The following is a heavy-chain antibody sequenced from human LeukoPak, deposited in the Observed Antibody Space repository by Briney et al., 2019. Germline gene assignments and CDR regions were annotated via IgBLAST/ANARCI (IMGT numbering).Heavy chain of an antibody. D-gene: IGHD2-15*01. CDR2: ISYSGST. CDR3: ATSSHCSGGSCYSGWFDP. V-gene: IGHV4-59*01. CDR1: GGSISSSY. J-gene: IGHJ5*02. Sequence: SQTLSLTCTVSGGSISSSYWSWIRQPPGKGLEWIGYISYSGSTNYNPSLKSRVTISVDTSKTQFSLILSSVTAADTAVYYCATSSHCSGGSCYSGWFDPWGQGTLVTVSS.